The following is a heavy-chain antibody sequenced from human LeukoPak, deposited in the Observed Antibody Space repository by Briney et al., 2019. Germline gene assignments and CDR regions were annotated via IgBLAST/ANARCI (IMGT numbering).Heavy chain of an antibody. D-gene: IGHD4-23*01. CDR2: IRYDGRNE. CDR3: AKGPASVVTPSWFDP. CDR1: GFTFSSYG. Sequence: GGSLRLSCAAPGFTFSSYGMHWVRQAPGKGLEWVASIRYDGRNEDYADSVKGRFTTSRVNSKNTLYLQMNSLRAEDTAVYYCAKGPASVVTPSWFDPWGQGTLVTVSS. V-gene: IGHV3-30*02. J-gene: IGHJ5*02.